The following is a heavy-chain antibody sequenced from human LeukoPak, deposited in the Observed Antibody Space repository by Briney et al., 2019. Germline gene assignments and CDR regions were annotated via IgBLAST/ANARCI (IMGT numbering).Heavy chain of an antibody. CDR1: GGSISGYY. V-gene: IGHV4-4*07. Sequence: SETLSLTCTVSGGSISGYYWSWIRQPAGKGLEWIGRIYTSGTTDYNPSLKSRVTMSVDTSKNQFSLKLSSVTAADTAVYYCARDQKRLQQPVAEFDLWGQGTLVTVSS. D-gene: IGHD6-13*01. J-gene: IGHJ5*02. CDR2: IYTSGTT. CDR3: ARDQKRLQQPVAEFDL.